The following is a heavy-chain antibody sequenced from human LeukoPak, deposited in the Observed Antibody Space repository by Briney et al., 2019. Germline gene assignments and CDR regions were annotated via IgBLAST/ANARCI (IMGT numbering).Heavy chain of an antibody. Sequence: PSETLSLTCTVSGGSISSSSYYWGWIRQPPGKGLEWIGEINHSGSTNYNPSLKSRVTISVDTSKNQFSLKLSSVTAADTAVYYCARDAIVGPDAFDIWGQGTMVTVSS. CDR3: ARDAIVGPDAFDI. V-gene: IGHV4-39*07. J-gene: IGHJ3*02. CDR1: GGSISSSSYY. CDR2: INHSGST. D-gene: IGHD2/OR15-2a*01.